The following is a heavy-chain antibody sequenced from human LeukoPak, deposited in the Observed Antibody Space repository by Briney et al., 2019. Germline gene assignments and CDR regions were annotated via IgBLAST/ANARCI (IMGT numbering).Heavy chain of an antibody. Sequence: GESLKISCKGSGYSFTSYRIGWVRQMPGKGLEWMGIIYPGDSDTRYSPSFQGQVTISADKSISTAYLQWSSLKASDTAMYYCARPPKYCSGGSCPYYFDYWGQGTLVTVSS. V-gene: IGHV5-51*01. J-gene: IGHJ4*02. D-gene: IGHD2-15*01. CDR1: GYSFTSYR. CDR2: IYPGDSDT. CDR3: ARPPKYCSGGSCPYYFDY.